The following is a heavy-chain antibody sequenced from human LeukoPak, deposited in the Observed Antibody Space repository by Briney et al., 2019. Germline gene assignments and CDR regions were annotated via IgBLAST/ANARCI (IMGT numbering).Heavy chain of an antibody. CDR2: ISWNSGSI. CDR1: GFTFDDYA. V-gene: IGHV3-9*01. CDR3: AKGYYYGSGRSQRAFDI. Sequence: PGGSLRLSCAASGFTFDDYAMHWVRQAPGKGLEWVSGISWNSGSIGYADSVKGRFTISRDNAKNSLYLQMNSLRAEDTALYYCAKGYYYGSGRSQRAFDIWGQGTMVTVSS. D-gene: IGHD3-10*01. J-gene: IGHJ3*02.